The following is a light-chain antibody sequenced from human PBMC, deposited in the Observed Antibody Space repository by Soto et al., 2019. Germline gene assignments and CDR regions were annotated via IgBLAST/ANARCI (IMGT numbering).Light chain of an antibody. Sequence: DIQMTHSPSSLSASVLYMVTITFRSSQGISTYLNWYQQKPGKAPKLLIYAASSLQSGVPSRFSGSGSETDFTLTISSLQPEDFATYSCRQSYSTTWTFGQGTKV. CDR3: RQSYSTTWT. CDR2: AAS. J-gene: IGKJ1*01. CDR1: QGISTY. V-gene: IGKV1-39*01.